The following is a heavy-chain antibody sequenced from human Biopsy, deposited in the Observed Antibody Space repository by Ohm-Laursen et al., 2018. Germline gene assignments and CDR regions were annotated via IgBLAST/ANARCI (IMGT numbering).Heavy chain of an antibody. CDR1: GFSLSARGMC. V-gene: IGHV2-70*11. D-gene: IGHD6-13*01. Sequence: TQTLTLTCSFSGFSLSARGMCVSWIRQAPGKALEWLARVDWDYYKDYSASLQTKLSISKDTSNDQMVLTVNNVDPADTATYYCARTPILIVSAGLVYRHRRHLQGMDVWGQGIAVTVS. J-gene: IGHJ6*02. CDR2: VDWDYYK. CDR3: ARTPILIVSAGLVYRHRRHLQGMDV.